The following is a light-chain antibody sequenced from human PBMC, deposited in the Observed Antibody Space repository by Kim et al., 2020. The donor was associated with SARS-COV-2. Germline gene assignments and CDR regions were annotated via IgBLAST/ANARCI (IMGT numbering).Light chain of an antibody. V-gene: IGLV1-40*01. CDR1: GANIGAHDA. CDR2: GTN. J-gene: IGLJ3*02. CDR3: QSYDSSLSGSGL. Sequence: VTIACTGSGANIGAHDAVHWSQQVPGTAPKLLIYGTNNRPSGVPERFSVSKSGTSASLAITGLQAEDEADYYCQSYDSSLSGSGLFGGGTQLTVL.